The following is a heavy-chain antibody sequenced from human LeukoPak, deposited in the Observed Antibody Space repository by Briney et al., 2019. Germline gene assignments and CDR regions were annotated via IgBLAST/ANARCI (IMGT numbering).Heavy chain of an antibody. CDR1: GFTFSSYA. CDR2: ISYDGSNK. J-gene: IGHJ4*02. D-gene: IGHD6-13*01. V-gene: IGHV3-30-3*01. Sequence: PGRSLRLSCAASGFTFSSYAMHWVRQAPGKGLEWVAVISYDGSNKYYADSVKGRFTISRDNSKNTLYLQMNSLRAEDTAVYYCARERYISSWNHFDYWGQGTLVTVSS. CDR3: ARERYISSWNHFDY.